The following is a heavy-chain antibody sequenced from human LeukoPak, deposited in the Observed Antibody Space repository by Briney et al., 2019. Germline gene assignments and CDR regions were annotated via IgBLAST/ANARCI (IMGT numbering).Heavy chain of an antibody. D-gene: IGHD3-10*01. CDR2: ISYDGNNK. Sequence: GGSLRLSCAPSGLTFSSCGMHWVRQAPGKGLEWVAFISYDGNNKYYAHFVKGRFTISRNNSKKTLSLQMSSLSAEDTALYYCVKEVRFYYGAGSYYPLGYWGQGTLVTVSS. CDR1: GLTFSSCG. V-gene: IGHV3-30*18. J-gene: IGHJ4*02. CDR3: VKEVRFYYGAGSYYPLGY.